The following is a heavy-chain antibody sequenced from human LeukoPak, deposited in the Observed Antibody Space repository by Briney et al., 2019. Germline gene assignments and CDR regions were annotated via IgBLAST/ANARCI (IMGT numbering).Heavy chain of an antibody. CDR1: GGTFSRYA. Sequence: SVKVSCTGFGGTFSRYAISWGGQGPGQRVGWVGGIIPIFGTANYAQKFQGRVTITADESTSTAYMELSSLRSEDTAVYYCARIGYSSGPDYWGQGTLVTVSS. V-gene: IGHV1-69*13. CDR2: IIPIFGTA. D-gene: IGHD6-19*01. J-gene: IGHJ4*02. CDR3: ARIGYSSGPDY.